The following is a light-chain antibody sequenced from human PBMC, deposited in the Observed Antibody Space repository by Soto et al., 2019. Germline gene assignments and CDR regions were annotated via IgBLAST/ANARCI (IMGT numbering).Light chain of an antibody. CDR1: QGISSW. V-gene: IGKV1-12*01. J-gene: IGKJ4*01. CDR3: QQTTSFPLT. Sequence: DIQMTQSPSFVSASVGDRVTITCRASQGISSWLAWYQHKPGRDPKLLIHAASSMESGVPSRFSGSGSGTNFTLTISSLPPEDFATYYCQQTTSFPLTFGGGTKVEIK. CDR2: AAS.